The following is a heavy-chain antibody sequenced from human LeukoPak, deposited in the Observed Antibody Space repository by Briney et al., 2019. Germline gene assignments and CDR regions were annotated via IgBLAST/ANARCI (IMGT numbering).Heavy chain of an antibody. V-gene: IGHV1-2*04. D-gene: IGHD1-20*01. CDR1: GYTFTGYY. CDR2: INPNSGGT. Sequence: GASVKVSCKASGYTFTGYYMHWVRQAPGQGLEWMGWINPNSGGTNYAQKFQGWVTMTRDTSISTAYMELSRLRSDGTAVYYCARDITGTTGLGVDAFDIWGQGTMVTVSS. J-gene: IGHJ3*02. CDR3: ARDITGTTGLGVDAFDI.